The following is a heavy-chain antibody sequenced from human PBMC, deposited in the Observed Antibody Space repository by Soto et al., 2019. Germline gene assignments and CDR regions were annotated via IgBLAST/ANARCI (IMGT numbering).Heavy chain of an antibody. CDR2: ISYDGSNK. D-gene: IGHD1-26*01. Sequence: GGSLRLSCAASGFTFSSYAMHWVRQAPGKGLEWVAVISYDGSNKYYADSVKGRFTISRDNSKNTLYLQMNSLRAEDTAAYYCASARVGSAFDIWGQGTMVTVSS. CDR1: GFTFSSYA. CDR3: ASARVGSAFDI. J-gene: IGHJ3*02. V-gene: IGHV3-30-3*01.